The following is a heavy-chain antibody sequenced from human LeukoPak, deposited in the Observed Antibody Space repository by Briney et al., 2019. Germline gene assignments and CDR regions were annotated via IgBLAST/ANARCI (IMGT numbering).Heavy chain of an antibody. J-gene: IGHJ4*02. CDR3: ARDRWWEPTDFSFDY. D-gene: IGHD1-26*01. CDR2: INHSGST. V-gene: IGHV4-34*01. CDR1: GGSFSGYY. Sequence: SETLSLTCAVYGGSFSGYYWSWIRQPPGKGLEWIGEINHSGSTNYNPSLKSRVTISVDTSKNQFSLKLSSVTAADTAVYYCARDRWWEPTDFSFDYWGQGTLVTVSS.